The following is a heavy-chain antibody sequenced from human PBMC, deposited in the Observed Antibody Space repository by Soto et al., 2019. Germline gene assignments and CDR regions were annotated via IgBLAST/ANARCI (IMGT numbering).Heavy chain of an antibody. CDR2: ISHSGST. V-gene: IGHV4-30-2*01. J-gene: IGHJ4*02. Sequence: QLQLQESGSGLVKPSQTLSLTCAVSGGSTSSGGYSWSWLRQPPGKGLEWIGYISHSGSTYYNPSLTSRVLISVDTSKNRFSLRLSSVTAADTAVYYRARGGLLPDYWGQGTLVTVSS. CDR1: GGSTSSGGYS. CDR3: ARGGLLPDY. D-gene: IGHD6-19*01.